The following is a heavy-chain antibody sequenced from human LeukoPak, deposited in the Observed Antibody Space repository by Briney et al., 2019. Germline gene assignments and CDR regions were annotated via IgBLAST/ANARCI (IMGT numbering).Heavy chain of an antibody. D-gene: IGHD5-24*01. J-gene: IGHJ4*02. Sequence: SVKVSCKASGGTFSSYAISWVRQAPGQGRGWMGGTIPIFGTANYAQKFQGRVTITTDESTSTAYMELSSLRSEDTAVYYCAIGRGDGYNSPFDYWGQGTLVTVSS. CDR1: GGTFSSYA. V-gene: IGHV1-69*05. CDR3: AIGRGDGYNSPFDY. CDR2: TIPIFGTA.